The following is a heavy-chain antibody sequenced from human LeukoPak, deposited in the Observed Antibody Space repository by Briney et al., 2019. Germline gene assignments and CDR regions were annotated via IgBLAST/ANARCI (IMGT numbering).Heavy chain of an antibody. V-gene: IGHV3-66*02. D-gene: IGHD4-11*01. Sequence: GGSLKLXCAASGFTVSSNYMSWVRRAPGKGLEWVSVIYSGGSTYYADSVKGRFTISRDNSKNTLYLQMNSLRAEDTAVYYCATHTVTTDYAFDIWGQGTMVTVSS. CDR2: IYSGGST. CDR3: ATHTVTTDYAFDI. J-gene: IGHJ3*02. CDR1: GFTVSSNY.